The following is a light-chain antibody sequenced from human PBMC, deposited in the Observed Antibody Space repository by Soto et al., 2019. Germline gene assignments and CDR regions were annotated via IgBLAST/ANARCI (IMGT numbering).Light chain of an antibody. CDR1: QGVSSN. V-gene: IGKV3-15*01. CDR3: QQYNNGPQT. CDR2: GAS. Sequence: DIVMTQSPATLSVSPGERATLSCRASQGVSSNLAWYQQKPGQAPRLLIYGASTRATGIPARFSGSGSGTDFTLTISSLQSEDFAIYYCQQYNNGPQTFGQGTKVEIK. J-gene: IGKJ1*01.